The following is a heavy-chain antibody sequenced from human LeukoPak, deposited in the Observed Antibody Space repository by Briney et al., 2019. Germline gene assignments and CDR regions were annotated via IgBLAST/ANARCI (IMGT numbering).Heavy chain of an antibody. CDR2: ISYDGGNK. CDR1: GFTFSSYA. D-gene: IGHD6-19*01. J-gene: IGHJ4*02. CDR3: ARDHSSGWYSTYYFDY. Sequence: GGSLRLSCAASGFTFSSYAMHWVRQAPGKGLEGVAVISYDGGNKYYADSVKGRFTISRDNSKNTLYLQMNSLRAEDTAVYYCARDHSSGWYSTYYFDYWGQGTLVTVSS. V-gene: IGHV3-30*04.